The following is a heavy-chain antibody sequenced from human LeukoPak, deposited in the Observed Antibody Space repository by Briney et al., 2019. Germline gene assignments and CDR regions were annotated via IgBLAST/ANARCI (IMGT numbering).Heavy chain of an antibody. CDR1: GGSFSGYY. CDR3: AGYCSSTSCYYYYYGMDV. V-gene: IGHV4-34*01. J-gene: IGHJ6*02. D-gene: IGHD2-2*01. Sequence: KTSETLSLTCAVYGGSFSGYYWSWIRQPPGKGLEWIGEINHSGSTNYNPSLKSRVTISVDTSKNQFSLKLSSVTAADTAVYYCAGYCSSTSCYYYYYGMDVWGQGTTVTVSS. CDR2: INHSGST.